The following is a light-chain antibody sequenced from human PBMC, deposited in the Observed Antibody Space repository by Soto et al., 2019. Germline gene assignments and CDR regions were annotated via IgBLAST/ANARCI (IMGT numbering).Light chain of an antibody. J-gene: IGLJ2*01. CDR2: LNSDGSH. CDR1: SGLSSYA. CDR3: QTWGTGIVV. V-gene: IGLV4-69*01. Sequence: QLVLTQSPSASASLGASVKLTCTLRSGLSSYAIAWHQQQPEKGPRYLMKLNSDGSHSKGDGIPDRFSGSSSGAERYLTISSLQSEDEADYYCQTWGTGIVVFGGGTKLTVL.